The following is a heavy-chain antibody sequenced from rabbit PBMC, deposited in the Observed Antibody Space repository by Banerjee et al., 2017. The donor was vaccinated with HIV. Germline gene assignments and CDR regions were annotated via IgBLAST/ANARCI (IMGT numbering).Heavy chain of an antibody. J-gene: IGHJ3*01. CDR1: GFDFSSYG. V-gene: IGHV1S47*01. D-gene: IGHD7-1*01. CDR3: ARETWGSTGNYGL. Sequence: QEQLVESGGGLVQPGGSLKLSCKASGFDFSSYGVSWVRQAPGKGLEWIGYIDPVFGITYYANWVNGRFTISSHNAQNTLFLQLNSLTAADTATYFCARETWGSTGNYGLWGQGTLVTVS. CDR2: IDPVFGIT.